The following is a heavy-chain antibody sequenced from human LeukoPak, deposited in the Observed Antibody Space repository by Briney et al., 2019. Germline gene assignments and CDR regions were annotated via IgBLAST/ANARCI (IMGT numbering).Heavy chain of an antibody. CDR3: AKKDSGANYDLDY. CDR1: GFTFSSYS. CDR2: ISSSSSYI. J-gene: IGHJ4*02. D-gene: IGHD4/OR15-4a*01. V-gene: IGHV3-21*04. Sequence: GGSLRLSCAASGFTFSSYSMNWVRQAPGKGLEWVSSISSSSSYIYYADSVKGRFTISRDNAKNSLYLQMNSLRAEDTAVYYCAKKDSGANYDLDYWGQGTLVTVSS.